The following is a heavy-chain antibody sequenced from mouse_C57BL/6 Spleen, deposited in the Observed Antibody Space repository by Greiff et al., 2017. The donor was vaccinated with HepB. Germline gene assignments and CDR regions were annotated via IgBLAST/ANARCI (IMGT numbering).Heavy chain of an antibody. CDR3: ARRGYYSNYGSLYWYFDV. V-gene: IGHV1-72*01. Sequence: QVQLQQSGAELVKPGASVKLSCKASGYTFTSYWMHWVKQRPGRGLEWIGRIDPNSGGTKYNEKFKSKATLTVDKPSSTAYMQLSSLTSEDSAVYYCARRGYYSNYGSLYWYFDVWGTGTTVTVSS. CDR1: GYTFTSYW. CDR2: IDPNSGGT. J-gene: IGHJ1*03. D-gene: IGHD2-5*01.